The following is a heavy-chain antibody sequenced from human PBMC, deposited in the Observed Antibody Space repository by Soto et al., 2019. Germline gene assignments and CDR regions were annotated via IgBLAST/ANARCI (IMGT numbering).Heavy chain of an antibody. J-gene: IGHJ4*02. CDR3: ARGGDFWSGSYDY. D-gene: IGHD3-3*01. CDR1: GGSISSSSYY. CDR2: IYYSGST. Sequence: SETLSLTCTVSGGSISSSSYYWGWIRQPPGKGLEWIGNIYYSGSTNYNPSLKSRVTISVDTSKNQFSLKLSSVTAADTAVYYCARGGDFWSGSYDYWGQGTLVTVSS. V-gene: IGHV4-39*07.